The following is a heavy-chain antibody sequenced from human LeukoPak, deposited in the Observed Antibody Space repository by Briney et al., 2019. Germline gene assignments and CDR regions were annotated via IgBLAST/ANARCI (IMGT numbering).Heavy chain of an antibody. J-gene: IGHJ4*02. CDR1: GFTFSSYG. CDR3: ATRSSSWYLPFDY. Sequence: GGTLRLSCAASGFTFSSYGMSWVRQAPGKGLEWVSAISGSGGSTYYVDSVKGRFTISRDNSKNTLYLQMNSLRAEDTAVYYCATRSSSWYLPFDYWGQGTLVTVSS. V-gene: IGHV3-23*01. CDR2: ISGSGGST. D-gene: IGHD6-13*01.